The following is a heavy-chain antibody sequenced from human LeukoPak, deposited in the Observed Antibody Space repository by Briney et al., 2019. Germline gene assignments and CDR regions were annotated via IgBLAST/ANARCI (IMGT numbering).Heavy chain of an antibody. CDR3: VRGPRYSGYDYFDY. CDR1: GFTFSTYS. D-gene: IGHD5-12*01. Sequence: GGSLRLSCAASGFTFSTYSMNWVRQAPGKGLEWVSYISSSLSSIYYADSVKGRFTISTDNAKNSLYLQMGSLRREDTAVYFCVRGPRYSGYDYFDYWGQGTLVTVSS. J-gene: IGHJ4*02. CDR2: ISSSLSSI. V-gene: IGHV3-48*01.